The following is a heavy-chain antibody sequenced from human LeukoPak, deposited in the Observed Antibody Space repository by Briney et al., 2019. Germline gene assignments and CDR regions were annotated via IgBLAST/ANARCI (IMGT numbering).Heavy chain of an antibody. CDR1: GLTFSTSG. V-gene: IGHV3-21*06. D-gene: IGHD1-14*01. CDR2: IGPTGSDR. Sequence: GGSLRLSCTASGLTFSTSGFNWVRQAPGKGLEWVASIGPTGSDRYHADSIKGRFTISRDNANNFLYLQMNSLRAEDTAVYYCATETNGRHYDYWGQGTLLTVSS. CDR3: ATETNGRHYDY. J-gene: IGHJ4*02.